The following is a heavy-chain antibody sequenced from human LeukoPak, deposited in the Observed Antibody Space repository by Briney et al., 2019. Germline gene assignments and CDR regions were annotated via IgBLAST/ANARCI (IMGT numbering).Heavy chain of an antibody. CDR3: ASLGSGSSPIIDFDY. D-gene: IGHD3-10*01. CDR2: IDPSDGGT. V-gene: IGHV1-46*01. J-gene: IGHJ4*02. Sequence: GASVKVSCKTSGYTFTTYYMHWVCQAPGQGLEWMGIIDPSDGGTTYAQKFQGRVTMTRDTSTSTVYMELSSLTSEDTAVYYCASLGSGSSPIIDFDYWGQGTLVTVSS. CDR1: GYTFTTYY.